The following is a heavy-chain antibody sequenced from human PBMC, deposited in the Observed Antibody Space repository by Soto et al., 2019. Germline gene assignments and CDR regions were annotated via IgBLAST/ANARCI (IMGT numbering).Heavy chain of an antibody. V-gene: IGHV3-15*07. Sequence: EVQLVESGGGLVEPGGSLRLSCAASGFIFSNGWMNWVRQAPGKGLEWVGRIKRKTDGGTTDYAAPVKGRFTISRDDSKNTLYLQMNSLETEDTAVYYCTTRGRLYASSGMDVWGQGTTVTVSS. CDR1: GFIFSNGW. CDR3: TTRGRLYASSGMDV. J-gene: IGHJ6*02. CDR2: IKRKTDGGTT. D-gene: IGHD3-16*01.